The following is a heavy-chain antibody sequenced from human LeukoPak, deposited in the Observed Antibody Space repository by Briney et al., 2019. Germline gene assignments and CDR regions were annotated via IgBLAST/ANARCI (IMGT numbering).Heavy chain of an antibody. J-gene: IGHJ1*01. CDR3: ARGALGVREYFQH. V-gene: IGHV1-69*01. D-gene: IGHD2-8*01. Sequence: SVKVSCKASGGTFNSYAISWVRQAPGQGLEWMGGFIPILGTPSYAQKFQGRVSITADESTSTAYMELTSLRSEDTAVYYCARGALGVREYFQHWGQGTLISVSS. CDR1: GGTFNSYA. CDR2: FIPILGTP.